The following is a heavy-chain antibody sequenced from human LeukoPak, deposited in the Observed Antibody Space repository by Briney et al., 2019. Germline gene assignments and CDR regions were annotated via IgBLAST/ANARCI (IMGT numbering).Heavy chain of an antibody. Sequence: GGSLRLSCAASGFTFRSYAMSWVRQAPGKGLEWVSAISGSGGSTYYADSVKGRFTISRDNSKNTLYLQMNSLRAEDTAVYYCAKDHRRATYYDFWSGYSFDYWGQGTLVTVSS. CDR1: GFTFRSYA. D-gene: IGHD3-3*01. V-gene: IGHV3-23*01. CDR2: ISGSGGST. CDR3: AKDHRRATYYDFWSGYSFDY. J-gene: IGHJ4*02.